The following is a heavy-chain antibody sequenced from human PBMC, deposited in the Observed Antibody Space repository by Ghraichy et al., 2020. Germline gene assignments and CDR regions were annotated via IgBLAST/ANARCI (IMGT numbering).Heavy chain of an antibody. Sequence: SETLSLTCAVYGGSFSGYYWSWIRQPPVKGLEWIGEINHSGSTNYNPSLKSRVTISVDTSKNQFSLKLSSLTAADTPLYYCARGHSSGWPDDYWGQGTLVTVSS. CDR1: GGSFSGYY. CDR3: ARGHSSGWPDDY. CDR2: INHSGST. D-gene: IGHD6-19*01. J-gene: IGHJ4*02. V-gene: IGHV4-34*01.